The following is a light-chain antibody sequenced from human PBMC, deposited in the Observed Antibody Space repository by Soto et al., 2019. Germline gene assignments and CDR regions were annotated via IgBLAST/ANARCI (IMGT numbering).Light chain of an antibody. V-gene: IGLV2-11*01. Sequence: SALTQPRSVSGSPGQSVTVSCSGTSSDVGGYNYVSWYQQHPGKAPKLIIYDVSKRPSGVPDRFSGSKSGNTASVTISGLQAEDEADYYCCSYAGSYPYVFGTGTKVTVL. CDR3: CSYAGSYPYV. CDR2: DVS. J-gene: IGLJ1*01. CDR1: SSDVGGYNY.